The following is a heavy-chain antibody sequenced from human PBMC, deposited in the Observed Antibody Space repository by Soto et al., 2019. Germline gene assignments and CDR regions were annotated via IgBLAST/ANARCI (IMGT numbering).Heavy chain of an antibody. Sequence: PETLRLTYTVSGDSISSSDFYWGWVRQHPGKGLEWIGSIFYLGSSYYNPSLKSRVAMSVDRSKKQFSLKLRSVTAADTAVYYCASTSYFDNSGSAYWGQGTLVTFSS. V-gene: IGHV4-39*01. J-gene: IGHJ4*02. CDR3: ASTSYFDNSGSAY. CDR2: IFYLGSS. CDR1: GDSISSSDFY. D-gene: IGHD3-22*01.